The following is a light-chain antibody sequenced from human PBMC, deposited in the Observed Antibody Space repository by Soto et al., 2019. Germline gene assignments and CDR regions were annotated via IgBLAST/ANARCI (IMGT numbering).Light chain of an antibody. CDR2: STS. V-gene: IGKV1-39*01. CDR1: QTLGSN. J-gene: IGKJ2*01. Sequence: DIQMTQSPSSLSASVGERLTITCRASQTLGSNLNWYQQKPGNDPTLLIYSTSTWQSGVPSRFSGSGSGTDFTLTISSLQPEDFAIYYCQQSYSTPPTFGQGTKLEIK. CDR3: QQSYSTPPT.